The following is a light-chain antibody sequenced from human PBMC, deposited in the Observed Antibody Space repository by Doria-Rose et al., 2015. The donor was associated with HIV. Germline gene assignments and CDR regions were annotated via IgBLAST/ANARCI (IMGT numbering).Light chain of an antibody. J-gene: IGKJ1*01. CDR2: DAT. CDR1: QTVYSTY. CDR3: QQYSTSPET. Sequence: TQSPCTLSLSPGKRVTLSCRASQTVYSTYLAWYQHKPGQAPRLLIYDATRRATGIPDRFSGSGSGRDFTLTISRLEPEDFAVYYCQQYSTSPETFGQGTKVQF. V-gene: IGKV3-20*01.